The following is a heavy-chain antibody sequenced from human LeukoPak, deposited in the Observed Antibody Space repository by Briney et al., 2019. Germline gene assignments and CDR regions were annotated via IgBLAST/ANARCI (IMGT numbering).Heavy chain of an antibody. CDR3: AKDLGVYCSGGSCYPVDY. D-gene: IGHD2-15*01. CDR1: GFTFSSYA. CDR2: ISGSGGST. Sequence: PGGSLRLSCAASGFTFSSYAMSWVRQAPGKGLEWVSAISGSGGSTYYADSVKGRFTISRDNSKNTLYLQMNSLRAEDTAVYYCAKDLGVYCSGGSCYPVDYWGQGTLVTVSS. V-gene: IGHV3-23*01. J-gene: IGHJ4*02.